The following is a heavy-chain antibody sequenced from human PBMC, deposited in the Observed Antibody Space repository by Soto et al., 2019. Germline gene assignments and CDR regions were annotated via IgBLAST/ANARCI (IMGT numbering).Heavy chain of an antibody. CDR3: ARHGKGGLDYYGSGSYFYYYGMDV. V-gene: IGHV5-51*01. J-gene: IGHJ6*02. CDR2: IYPGDSDT. D-gene: IGHD3-10*01. CDR1: GYSFTSYW. Sequence: ESLKISCKGSGYSFTSYWIGWVRQMPGKGLEWMGIIYPGDSDTRYSPSFQGQVTISADKSISTAYLQWSSLKASDTAMYYCARHGKGGLDYYGSGSYFYYYGMDVWGQGSTVTVSS.